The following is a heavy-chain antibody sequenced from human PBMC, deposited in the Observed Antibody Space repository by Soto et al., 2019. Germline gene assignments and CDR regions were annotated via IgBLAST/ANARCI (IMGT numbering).Heavy chain of an antibody. V-gene: IGHV4-59*01. CDR2: IYFTGST. CDR1: GGSINSFY. CDR3: ARHMAPGGTGNFDS. J-gene: IGHJ4*02. Sequence: PSETLSVTCTVAGGSINSFYWDWFRQPPGKGLEWIGYIYFTGSTNYNPSLTSRVTISVDSSKRQFSLRLTSVSAADTAVYFCARHMAPGGTGNFDSWGQGLLVTVSS. D-gene: IGHD3-10*01.